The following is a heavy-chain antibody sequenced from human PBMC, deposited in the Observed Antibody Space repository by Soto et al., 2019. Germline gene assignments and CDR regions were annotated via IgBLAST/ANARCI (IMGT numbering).Heavy chain of an antibody. V-gene: IGHV4-59*01. Sequence: ETLSLTCTVFGGSISSDYWPWIRQPPGKGLEWIGYIYYSGSTNYNPSLKSRVTISVDTSKNQFSLKLSSVTAADTAVYYCARELFGRSVWFDPWGQGTLVTVS. CDR1: GGSISSDY. D-gene: IGHD3-10*01. CDR3: ARELFGRSVWFDP. CDR2: IYYSGST. J-gene: IGHJ5*02.